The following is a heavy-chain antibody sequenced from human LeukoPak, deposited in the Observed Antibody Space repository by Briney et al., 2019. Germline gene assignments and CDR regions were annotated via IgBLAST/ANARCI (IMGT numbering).Heavy chain of an antibody. J-gene: IGHJ6*03. CDR1: GGSISSSSYY. D-gene: IGHD4-17*01. V-gene: IGHV4-39*07. Sequence: KPSETLSLTCTVSGGSISSSSYYWGWLRQPPGKGLEWIGSIYYSGSTYYNPSLKSRVTISVDTSKNQFSLRLSSVTAADTAVYYCARDSSPLYGDRWPYYYYYYMDVWGKGTTVTVSS. CDR3: ARDSSPLYGDRWPYYYYYYMDV. CDR2: IYYSGST.